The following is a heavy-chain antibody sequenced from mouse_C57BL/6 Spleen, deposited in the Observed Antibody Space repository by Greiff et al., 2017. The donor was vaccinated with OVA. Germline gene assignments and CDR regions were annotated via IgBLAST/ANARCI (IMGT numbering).Heavy chain of an antibody. J-gene: IGHJ3*01. V-gene: IGHV1-74*01. CDR2: IHPSDSDT. CDR1: GYTFTSYW. Sequence: QVHVKQPGAELVKPGASVKVSCKASGYTFTSYWMHWVKQRPGQGLEWIGRIHPSDSDTNYNQKFKGKATLTVDKSSSTAYMQLSSLTSEDSAVYYCAMSSGYTWFAYWGQGTLVTVSA. D-gene: IGHD3-2*02. CDR3: AMSSGYTWFAY.